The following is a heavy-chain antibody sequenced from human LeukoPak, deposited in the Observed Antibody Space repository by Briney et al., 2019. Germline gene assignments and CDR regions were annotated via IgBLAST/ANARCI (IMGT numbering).Heavy chain of an antibody. V-gene: IGHV3-7*01. CDR1: GFTFSNSW. CDR3: AGTSFFSHF. J-gene: IGHJ4*02. CDR2: INHDGSVK. Sequence: GGSLRLSCAASGFTFSNSWMSWVRQAPGKGLEWVANINHDGSVKYYVDSVKGRFTISRDNAKNSVYLQMSSLRVEDTAVYYCAGTSFFSHFWGQGTLVTVSS.